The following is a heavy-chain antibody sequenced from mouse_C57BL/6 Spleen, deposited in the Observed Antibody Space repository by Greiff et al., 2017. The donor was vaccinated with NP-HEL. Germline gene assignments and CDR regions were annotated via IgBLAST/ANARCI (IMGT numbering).Heavy chain of an antibody. V-gene: IGHV1-66*01. CDR1: GYSFTSYY. CDR2: IYPGSGNT. Sequence: QVQLQQSGPELVKPGASVKISCKASGYSFTSYYLHWVKQRPGQGLEWIGWIYPGSGNTKYNEKFKGKATLTADTSSSTAYMQLSSLTSEDSAVYYCARVSYYYAMDYWGQGTSVTVSS. CDR3: ARVSYYYAMDY. J-gene: IGHJ4*01.